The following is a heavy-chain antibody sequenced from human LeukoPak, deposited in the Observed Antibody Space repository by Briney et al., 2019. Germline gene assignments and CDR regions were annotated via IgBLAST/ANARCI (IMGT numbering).Heavy chain of an antibody. CDR3: ARTPIAVAGMGAFDI. D-gene: IGHD6-19*01. V-gene: IGHV3-20*04. CDR2: INWNGGST. CDR1: GFTFDDYG. Sequence: GGSLRLSCAASGFTFDDYGMSWVRQAPGKGLEWVSGINWNGGSTGYADSVKGRFTISRDNAKNSLYLQMNSLRAEDTALYYCARTPIAVAGMGAFDIWGQGTMVTVSS. J-gene: IGHJ3*02.